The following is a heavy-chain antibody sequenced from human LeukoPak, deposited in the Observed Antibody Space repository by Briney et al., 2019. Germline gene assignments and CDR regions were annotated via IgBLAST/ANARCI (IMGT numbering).Heavy chain of an antibody. CDR1: GFTFSSFG. J-gene: IGHJ4*02. V-gene: IGHV3-23*01. Sequence: GGSLRLSCAASGFTFSSFGMSWVRQAPGKGLEWVSVISGGGDNTYYADSVKGRFTISRDNSKNTLYLQMNSLGAEDTATYYCAKTRGPYYFDSWGQGTLVVVSS. CDR3: AKTRGPYYFDS. CDR2: ISGGGDNT. D-gene: IGHD3-16*01.